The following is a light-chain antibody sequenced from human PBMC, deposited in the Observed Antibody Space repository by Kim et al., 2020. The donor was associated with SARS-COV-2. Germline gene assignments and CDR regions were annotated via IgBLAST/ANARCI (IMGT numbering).Light chain of an antibody. Sequence: WTPRERATLSCRASQRVSSFLAWYQQKPGQAPRLLIYYASNRATGIPARFSGSGSGTDFTLTISSLEPEDFAVYYCQQRSNWPPLTFGGGTKLEI. CDR1: QRVSSF. CDR3: QQRSNWPPLT. J-gene: IGKJ4*01. V-gene: IGKV3-11*01. CDR2: YAS.